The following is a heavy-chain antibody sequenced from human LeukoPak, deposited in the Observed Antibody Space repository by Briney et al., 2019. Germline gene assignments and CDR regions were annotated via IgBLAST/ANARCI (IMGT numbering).Heavy chain of an antibody. V-gene: IGHV4-39*01. Sequence: PSETLSLTCTVSGGSISSSSYYWGWIRQPPGKGLERIGSIHYTGSTYNNPSLNSRVTISVDTSKNRFSLKLSSVTAADTAVYYCARHGFLGVRYFIDYWGQGTLVTVSS. J-gene: IGHJ4*02. D-gene: IGHD3-3*01. CDR1: GGSISSSSYY. CDR3: ARHGFLGVRYFIDY. CDR2: IHYTGST.